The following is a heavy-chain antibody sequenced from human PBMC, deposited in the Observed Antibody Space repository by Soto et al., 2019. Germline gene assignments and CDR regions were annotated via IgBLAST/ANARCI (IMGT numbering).Heavy chain of an antibody. CDR3: ARAGEYSYGYYYYGMDV. J-gene: IGHJ6*02. D-gene: IGHD5-18*01. V-gene: IGHV4-59*01. CDR2: IYYSGST. Sequence: AETLSLTCTASGGSISSYYWSWIRQPPGKGLEWIGDIYYSGSTNYNPSLKSRVTISVDTSKNQFSLKLSSVTAADTAVYYCARAGEYSYGYYYYGMDVWGQGTTVTVSS. CDR1: GGSISSYY.